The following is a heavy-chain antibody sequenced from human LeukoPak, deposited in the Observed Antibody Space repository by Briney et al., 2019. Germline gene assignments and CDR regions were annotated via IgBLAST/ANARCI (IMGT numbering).Heavy chain of an antibody. V-gene: IGHV1-18*01. D-gene: IGHD2-2*03. Sequence: ASVKVSCKASGYTFASFGITWVRQAPGQGLEWMGWINTHNGDTNYAQKLQGRVTMTTDTSTSTAYMELRSLRSDDTAVYYCARDGYRLSGYFYYMDVWGKGTTVTVSS. CDR3: ARDGYRLSGYFYYMDV. CDR1: GYTFASFG. J-gene: IGHJ6*03. CDR2: INTHNGDT.